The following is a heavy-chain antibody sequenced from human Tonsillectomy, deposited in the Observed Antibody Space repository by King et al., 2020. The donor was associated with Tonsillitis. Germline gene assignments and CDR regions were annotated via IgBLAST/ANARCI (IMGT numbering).Heavy chain of an antibody. J-gene: IGHJ6*02. CDR3: VRELVWYCSGYFPYYYVIDV. V-gene: IGHV1-69*09. CDR1: GGTFSSYA. Sequence: QLVQSGAEVKKPGSSVKVSCKASGGTFSSYAISWVRQAPGQGLEWMGRIIPILGIANYAQKFQGRVTITADKSTTTAYMEKRSLRSEDTAVYYCVRELVWYCSGYFPYYYVIDVWGQGTTVTVSS. CDR2: IIPILGIA. D-gene: IGHD2-15*01.